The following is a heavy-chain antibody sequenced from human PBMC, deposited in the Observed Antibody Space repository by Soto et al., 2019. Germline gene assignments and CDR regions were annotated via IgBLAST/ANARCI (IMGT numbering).Heavy chain of an antibody. J-gene: IGHJ4*02. Sequence: QVQLVESGGGVVQPGRSLRLSCAASGFTFSSYAMHWVRQAPGKGLGWVAVISSDGSNNYYADSVKGRFTISRDNSKNTLYLQMNSLRAEDTALYYCARFKGCSGGSCYAYFDYWGQGTLVTVSS. CDR1: GFTFSSYA. CDR3: ARFKGCSGGSCYAYFDY. CDR2: ISSDGSNN. V-gene: IGHV3-30-3*01. D-gene: IGHD2-15*01.